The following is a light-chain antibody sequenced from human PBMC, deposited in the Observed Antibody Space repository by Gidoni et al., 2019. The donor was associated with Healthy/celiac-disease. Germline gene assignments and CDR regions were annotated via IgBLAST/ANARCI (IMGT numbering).Light chain of an antibody. V-gene: IGKV1-39*01. CDR3: QQSYSTPPT. CDR2: AAS. CDR1: QSISSY. J-gene: IGKJ2*01. Sequence: PMTRSPSSLSASVGDRVTITCRASQSISSYLNWYQQKPGKAPKLLIYAASILQSGVPSRFSCSGSGTDFTLTISSLQPEDFATYYCQQSYSTPPTFGQGTKLEIK.